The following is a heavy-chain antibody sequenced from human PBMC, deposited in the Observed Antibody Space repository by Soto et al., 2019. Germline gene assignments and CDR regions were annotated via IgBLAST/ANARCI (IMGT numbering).Heavy chain of an antibody. CDR3: AREAYYDSSGPYNWFDP. CDR1: GFTFSSYG. J-gene: IGHJ5*02. V-gene: IGHV3-33*01. Sequence: PGGSLKLSCAASGFTFSSYGMHWVRQAPGKGLEWVAVIWYDGSNKYYADSVKGRYNNSRDNSKNMLYLQMNSLRAEDTAVYYCAREAYYDSSGPYNWFDPWGQGTLVTVSS. D-gene: IGHD3-22*01. CDR2: IWYDGSNK.